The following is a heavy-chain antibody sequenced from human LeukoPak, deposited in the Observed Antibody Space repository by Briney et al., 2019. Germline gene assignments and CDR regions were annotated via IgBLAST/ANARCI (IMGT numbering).Heavy chain of an antibody. D-gene: IGHD2-15*01. Sequence: GGSLRLSCAASGFTFSSYGMSWVRQAPGKGLEWVSYISSSGSTIYYAESVKGRFTISRDNAKNSMYMQMNSLKAEDTAVYYCARESCSGGSCYLIDYWGQGTLVTVSS. J-gene: IGHJ4*02. V-gene: IGHV3-48*03. CDR1: GFTFSSYG. CDR2: ISSSGSTI. CDR3: ARESCSGGSCYLIDY.